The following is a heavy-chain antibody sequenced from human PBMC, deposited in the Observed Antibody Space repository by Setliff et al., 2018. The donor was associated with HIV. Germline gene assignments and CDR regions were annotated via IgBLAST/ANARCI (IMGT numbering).Heavy chain of an antibody. Sequence: GGSLRLSCAASGFTFNKAWMNWVRQAPGKGLEWVGFIRSKDYGGAPAYAASVEDRLSISRDDSKGIAYLQMDSLKNEDTAVYYCARGPHKYCSVTNCMYDLWGQGTLVTVSS. CDR2: IRSKDYGGAP. V-gene: IGHV3-49*04. CDR1: GFTFNKAW. D-gene: IGHD2-15*01. CDR3: ARGPHKYCSVTNCMYDL. J-gene: IGHJ4*02.